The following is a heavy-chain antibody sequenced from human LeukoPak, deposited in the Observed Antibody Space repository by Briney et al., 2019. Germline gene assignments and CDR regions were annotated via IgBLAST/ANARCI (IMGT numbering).Heavy chain of an antibody. CDR1: GFTFSSYE. Sequence: PGGSLRLSCAASGFTFSSYEMNWVRQAPGKGLEWVSYISSSGSTIYYADSVKGRFTIPRDNAKNSLYLQMNSLRAEDTAVYYCARDPEYYDILTGFNYYYYYGMDVWGKGTTVTVPS. D-gene: IGHD3-9*01. J-gene: IGHJ6*04. CDR3: ARDPEYYDILTGFNYYYYYGMDV. V-gene: IGHV3-48*03. CDR2: ISSSGSTI.